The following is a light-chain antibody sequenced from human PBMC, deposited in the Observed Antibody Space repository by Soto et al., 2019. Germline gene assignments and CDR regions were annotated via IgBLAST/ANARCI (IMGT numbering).Light chain of an antibody. CDR3: SSYATSSPDV. J-gene: IGLJ1*01. Sequence: QSALTQPASVSGSPGQSITISCTGTSNDVGGYNYVSWYQQHPGKAPKLVIYEVSHRPSGISDRFSGSKSGNTASLTISGLQVEDEADYYCSSYATSSPDVFGAGTKLTVL. CDR1: SNDVGGYNY. CDR2: EVS. V-gene: IGLV2-14*01.